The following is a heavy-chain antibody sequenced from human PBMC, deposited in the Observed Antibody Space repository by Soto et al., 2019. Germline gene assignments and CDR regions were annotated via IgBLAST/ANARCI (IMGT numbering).Heavy chain of an antibody. V-gene: IGHV1-69*02. CDR2: IFPLTDIP. CDR1: GGTFRNYP. J-gene: IGHJ4*02. CDR3: ARGPLVVLNYFES. Sequence: QVQLVQSGTEVKKPGSSVKVSCKASGGTFRNYPINWVRQAPGHGLEWMGSIFPLTDIPDYAQNFQARLTISADKSTSTDYVELSRLTSDDTAMYFCARGPLVVLNYFESWGQGTLVTVSS.